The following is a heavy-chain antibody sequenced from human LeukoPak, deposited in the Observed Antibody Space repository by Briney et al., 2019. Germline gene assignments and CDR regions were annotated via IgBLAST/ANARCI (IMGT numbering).Heavy chain of an antibody. D-gene: IGHD6-13*01. V-gene: IGHV1-18*04. CDR1: GYTFTSYY. CDR3: ASAYSSSPMSY. CDR2: ISAYNGNT. Sequence: ASVKVSCKASGYTFTSYYMHWVRQAPGQGLEWMGWISAYNGNTNYAQKLQGRVTMTTDTSTSTAYMELRSLRSDDTAVYYCASAYSSSPMSYWGQGTLVTVSS. J-gene: IGHJ4*02.